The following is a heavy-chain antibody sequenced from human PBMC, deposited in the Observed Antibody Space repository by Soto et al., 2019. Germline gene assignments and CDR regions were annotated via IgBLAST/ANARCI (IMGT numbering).Heavy chain of an antibody. Sequence: EVQLVETGGGLIQPGGSLRLSCAAYGFTVSSNYMSWVRQAPGKGLEWVSVIYSGGSTYYADSVKGRFTISRDNSKNTLYLQMNSLRAEDTAVYYCAREGMSGNSYFDYWGQGTLVTVSS. D-gene: IGHD4-4*01. CDR2: IYSGGST. CDR3: AREGMSGNSYFDY. J-gene: IGHJ4*02. V-gene: IGHV3-53*02. CDR1: GFTVSSNY.